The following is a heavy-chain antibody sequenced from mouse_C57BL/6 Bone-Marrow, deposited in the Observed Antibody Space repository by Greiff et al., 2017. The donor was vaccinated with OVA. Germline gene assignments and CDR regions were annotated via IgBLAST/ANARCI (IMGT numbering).Heavy chain of an antibody. CDR2: INPNNGGT. Sequence: VQLQQSGPELVKPGASVKISCKASGYTFTDYYMNWVKQSHGKSLEWIGDINPNNGGTSYNQKFKGKATLTVDKSSSTAYMELRSLTSEDSAVYYCARSGYYDYSAWFAYWGKGTLVTVSA. J-gene: IGHJ3*01. CDR3: ARSGYYDYSAWFAY. D-gene: IGHD2-4*01. CDR1: GYTFTDYY. V-gene: IGHV1-26*01.